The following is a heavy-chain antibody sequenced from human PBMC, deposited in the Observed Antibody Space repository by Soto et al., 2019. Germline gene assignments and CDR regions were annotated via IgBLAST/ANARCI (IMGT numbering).Heavy chain of an antibody. CDR1: GYTFTSYG. V-gene: IGHV1-18*01. J-gene: IGHJ4*02. CDR3: ARDKRVRGVIALSH. D-gene: IGHD3-10*01. Sequence: QVQLVLSGAEVKKPGASVKVSCKASGYTFTSYGISWVRQAPGQGLELMGWISAFNGNTNYAQKLQGRGTMTTDTSTSTAYMELRSLRSYDTAVYYCARDKRVRGVIALSHWGQGTLVTVSS. CDR2: ISAFNGNT.